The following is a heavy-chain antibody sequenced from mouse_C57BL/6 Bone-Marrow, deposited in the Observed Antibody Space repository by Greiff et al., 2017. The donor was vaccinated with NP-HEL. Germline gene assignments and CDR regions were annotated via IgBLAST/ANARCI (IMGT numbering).Heavy chain of an antibody. CDR2: IDPSDSYT. CDR3: ARRDYDYGRDY. V-gene: IGHV1-69*01. CDR1: GYTFTSYW. Sequence: QVQLQQPGAELVMPGASVKLSCKASGYTFTSYWMHWVKQRPGQGLEWIGEIDPSDSYTNYNQKFKGKSTLTVDKSSSTAYMQISSLTSEDSAVYYCARRDYDYGRDYWGQGTTLTVSS. J-gene: IGHJ2*01. D-gene: IGHD2-4*01.